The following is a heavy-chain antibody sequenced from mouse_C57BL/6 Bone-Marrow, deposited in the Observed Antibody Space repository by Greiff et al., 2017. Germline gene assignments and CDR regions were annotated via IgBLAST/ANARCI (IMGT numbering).Heavy chain of an antibody. CDR1: GFTFSSYT. D-gene: IGHD2-5*01. J-gene: IGHJ4*01. Sequence: EVHLVESGGGLVKPGGSLKLSCAASGFTFSSYTMSWVRQTPEKRLEWVATISGCGGNTYYPDSVKGRFTISRDNAKNTLYLQMSSLRSEDTALYYCARHSSNYVRYAMDYWGQGTSVTVSS. CDR2: ISGCGGNT. V-gene: IGHV5-9*01. CDR3: ARHSSNYVRYAMDY.